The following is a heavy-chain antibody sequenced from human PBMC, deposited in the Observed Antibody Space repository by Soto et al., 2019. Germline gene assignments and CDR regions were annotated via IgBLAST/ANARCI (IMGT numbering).Heavy chain of an antibody. J-gene: IGHJ6*03. D-gene: IGHD3-10*01. CDR2: IDWDDDK. Sequence: SGPTLVKPTQTLTLTCTFSGFSLSTSGMCVSWIRQPPGKALEWLARIDWDDDKYYSTSLKTRLTISKDTSKNQVVLTMTNMDPVDTATYYCARTASYYGSGSGYYYYYMDVWGKGTTVTVSS. CDR1: GFSLSTSGMC. CDR3: ARTASYYGSGSGYYYYYMDV. V-gene: IGHV2-70*11.